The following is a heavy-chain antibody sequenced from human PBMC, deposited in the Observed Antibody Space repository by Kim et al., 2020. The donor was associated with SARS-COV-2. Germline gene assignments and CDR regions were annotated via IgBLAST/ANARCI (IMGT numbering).Heavy chain of an antibody. V-gene: IGHV1-69*02. D-gene: IGHD5-18*01. Sequence: SVKVSCKASGGTFSSYTISWVRQAPGQGLEWMGRIIPILGIAKYAQKFQGRVTITADKSTSTAYMELSSLRSEDTAVYYCARVSRIQLWSHYFDYWGQGTLVTVSS. CDR2: IIPILGIA. J-gene: IGHJ4*02. CDR1: GGTFSSYT. CDR3: ARVSRIQLWSHYFDY.